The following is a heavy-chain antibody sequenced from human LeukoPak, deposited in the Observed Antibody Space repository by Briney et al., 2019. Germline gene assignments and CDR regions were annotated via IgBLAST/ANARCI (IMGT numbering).Heavy chain of an antibody. J-gene: IGHJ4*02. V-gene: IGHV1-2*02. CDR2: INPNSGGT. CDR1: GYTFTGYY. D-gene: IGHD2-2*03. CDR3: ATGYCSSTNCRIDY. Sequence: GASVKVSCKASGYTFTGYYMHWVRQAPGQGLEWMGWINPNSGGTNYAQKFQGRVTMTRDTSISTAYMELRSLRSDDTAVYYCATGYCSSTNCRIDYWGQGTLVSVSS.